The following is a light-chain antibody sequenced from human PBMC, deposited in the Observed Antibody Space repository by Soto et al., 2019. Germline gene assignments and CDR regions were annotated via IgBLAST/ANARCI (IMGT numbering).Light chain of an antibody. CDR2: GAS. Sequence: EIVLTQSPGTLSLSPGERATLSCRASQSVSSSYLAWYQQKPGQAPRPLISGASSRATGTPDRFSGCGSGTNFTLTISRLEPEAFAVYYCQQYGSSPYTFGQGTKLEIK. J-gene: IGKJ2*01. V-gene: IGKV3-20*01. CDR1: QSVSSSY. CDR3: QQYGSSPYT.